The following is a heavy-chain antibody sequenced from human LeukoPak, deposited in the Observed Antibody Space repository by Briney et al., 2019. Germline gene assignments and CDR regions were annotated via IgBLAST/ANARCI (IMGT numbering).Heavy chain of an antibody. J-gene: IGHJ1*01. Sequence: GGSLRLSCAASGFTFSSYSMNWVRQAPGKGLEWVSSISSSSSYIYYADSVKGRFTISRDNAKNSLYLQMNSLRAEDTAVYYCARDYGNFDSSSWYPEYFQHWGQGTLVTVSS. CDR3: ARDYGNFDSSSWYPEYFQH. CDR1: GFTFSSYS. D-gene: IGHD6-13*01. CDR2: ISSSSSYI. V-gene: IGHV3-21*01.